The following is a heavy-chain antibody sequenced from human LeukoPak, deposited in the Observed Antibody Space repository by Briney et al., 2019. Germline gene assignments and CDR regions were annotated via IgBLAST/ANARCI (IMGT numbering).Heavy chain of an antibody. CDR2: MNPISGNT. CDR1: GYTLSSYE. CDR3: ARRSRSYGSGNIGGY. Sequence: ASVKVSCKASGYTLSSYEINWVRQAPRQRLECMGWMNPISGNTGYAQKFQGRVTMTRNTSISTAYMELSSLRSEDTAVYYCARRSRSYGSGNIGGYWGQGTLVTVSS. V-gene: IGHV1-8*01. D-gene: IGHD3-10*01. J-gene: IGHJ4*02.